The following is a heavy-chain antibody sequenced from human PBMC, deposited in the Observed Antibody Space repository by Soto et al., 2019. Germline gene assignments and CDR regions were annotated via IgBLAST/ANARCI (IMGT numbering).Heavy chain of an antibody. V-gene: IGHV1-69*13. J-gene: IGHJ6*02. CDR2: IIPIFGSA. CDR1: GGTFSNYA. Sequence: GASVKVSCKASGGTFSNYAITWVRQAPGQGLEWLGRIIPIFGSANYAQKFQGRVTITADESTRTAYMEMRSLTSEDTATYYCASWSKEADLGNYYYGMDVWGQGTTVNVSS. CDR3: ASWSKEADLGNYYYGMDV. D-gene: IGHD3-10*01.